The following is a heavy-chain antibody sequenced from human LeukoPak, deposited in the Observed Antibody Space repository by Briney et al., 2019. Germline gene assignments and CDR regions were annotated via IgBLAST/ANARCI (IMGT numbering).Heavy chain of an antibody. D-gene: IGHD3-3*01. J-gene: IGHJ4*02. CDR2: IYYSGST. Sequence: SETLSLTCTVSGGSISSSSYYWGWIRQPPGKGMEWIGSIYYSGSTYYNPSLKSRVTISVDTSKNQFSLKLSSVTAADTAVYYCARVLVDYDFWSGYTYYFDYRGQGTLVTVSS. V-gene: IGHV4-39*07. CDR3: ARVLVDYDFWSGYTYYFDY. CDR1: GGSISSSSYY.